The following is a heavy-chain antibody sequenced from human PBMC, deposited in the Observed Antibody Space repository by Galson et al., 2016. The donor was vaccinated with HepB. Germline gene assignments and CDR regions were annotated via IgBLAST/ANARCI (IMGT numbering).Heavy chain of an antibody. D-gene: IGHD1-20*01. CDR2: ISYDGSHK. CDR1: GFNFHDYA. CDR3: ARALVTGTAAFDI. J-gene: IGHJ3*02. Sequence: SLRLSCAASGFNFHDYAIHWVRQAPGKGLEWVAVISYDGSHKYYADSVKGRFTISRDNSKNTVFLQMNSLRPEDTAVFYCARALVTGTAAFDIWGQGTMVTVSS. V-gene: IGHV3-30*04.